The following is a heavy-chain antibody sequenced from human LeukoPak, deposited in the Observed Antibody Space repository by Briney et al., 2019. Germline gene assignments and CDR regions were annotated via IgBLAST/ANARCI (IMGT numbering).Heavy chain of an antibody. V-gene: IGHV3-23*01. CDR3: AKTRVSGPFEY. D-gene: IGHD5-12*01. J-gene: IGHJ4*02. Sequence: GGSLRLSCAASGFIFSSYGMSWVRQAPGKGLEWVSAISGSGGSTYYADSVKGWFTISRDNSKNTLYLQMNNLRAEDTAVYYCAKTRVSGPFEYWGQGTLFTVSS. CDR1: GFIFSSYG. CDR2: ISGSGGST.